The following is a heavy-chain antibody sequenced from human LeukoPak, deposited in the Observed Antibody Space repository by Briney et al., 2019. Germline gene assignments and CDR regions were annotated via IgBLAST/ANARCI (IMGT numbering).Heavy chain of an antibody. CDR2: IYYSGST. CDR3: AGYGSGSYYTGYYYYYMDV. J-gene: IGHJ6*03. Sequence: TSETLSLTCTVSGGSISSYCWSWIRQPPGKGLEWIGYIYYSGSTNYNPSLKSRVTISVDTSKNQFSLKLSSVTAADTAVYYCAGYGSGSYYTGYYYYYMDVWGKGTTVAVSS. CDR1: GGSISSYC. V-gene: IGHV4-59*01. D-gene: IGHD3-10*01.